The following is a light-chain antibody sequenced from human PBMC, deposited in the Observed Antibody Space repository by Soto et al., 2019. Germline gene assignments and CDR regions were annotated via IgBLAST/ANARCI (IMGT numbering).Light chain of an antibody. J-gene: IGLJ1*01. CDR3: ISYTSDDVRYV. Sequence: QSVRTHPASVSGSAGQSITISCTGSNSDVGIYDFVSWYQHHPGRAPKLIVSEVSHRPSGVSKRFSGSKSGNTASLTISGLQSEDEADYYCISYTSDDVRYVFGTGTKV. V-gene: IGLV2-14*01. CDR1: NSDVGIYDF. CDR2: EVS.